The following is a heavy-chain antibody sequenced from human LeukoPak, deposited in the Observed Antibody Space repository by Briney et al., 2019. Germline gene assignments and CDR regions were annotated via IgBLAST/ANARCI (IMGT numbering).Heavy chain of an antibody. CDR3: ATGRSGYFDS. V-gene: IGHV3-15*01. J-gene: IGHJ4*02. CDR2: IKSKTDGGIK. Sequence: GGSLRLSCAASGLTLSNAWMTWVRQAPGKGLEWVARIKSKTDGGIKDYAAPVKGTFTISRDDSENTVYLQMNSLKFEDTAVYYCATGRSGYFDSWGQGTLVFVSS. CDR1: GLTLSNAW.